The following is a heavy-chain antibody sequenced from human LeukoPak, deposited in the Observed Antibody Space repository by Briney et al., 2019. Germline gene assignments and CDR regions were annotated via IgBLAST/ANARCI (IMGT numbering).Heavy chain of an antibody. CDR3: ARGQDIVVVPAARLDYNWFDP. D-gene: IGHD2-2*01. J-gene: IGHJ5*02. V-gene: IGHV1-8*03. CDR2: MNPNSGNT. Sequence: ASVKVSCKASGYTFTSYDINWVRQATGQGLGWMGWMNPNSGNTGYAQRFQGRVTITRNTSISTAYMELSSLRSEDTAVYYCARGQDIVVVPAARLDYNWFDPWGQGTLVTVSS. CDR1: GYTFTSYD.